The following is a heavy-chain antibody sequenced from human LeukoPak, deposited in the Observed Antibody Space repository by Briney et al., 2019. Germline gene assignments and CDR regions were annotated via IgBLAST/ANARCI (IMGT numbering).Heavy chain of an antibody. CDR2: ISSSSSTI. J-gene: IGHJ6*03. CDR1: GFTFSSYS. CDR3: ARDKYFGVMDV. D-gene: IGHD3-10*01. Sequence: GGSLRLSCAASGFTFSSYSMNWVRQAPGKGLEWVSYISSSSSTIYYADSVQGRFTISRDNSKNTLYLQMNSLRAEDTAVYYCARDKYFGVMDVWGKGTTVTISS. V-gene: IGHV3-48*01.